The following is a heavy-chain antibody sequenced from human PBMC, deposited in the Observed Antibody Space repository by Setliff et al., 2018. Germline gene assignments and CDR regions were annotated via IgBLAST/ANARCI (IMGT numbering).Heavy chain of an antibody. J-gene: IGHJ6*03. D-gene: IGHD3-3*01. CDR3: ARMSGFQYIDV. CDR2: IYYSGTT. CDR1: GGSISSYD. V-gene: IGHV4-59*08. Sequence: KASETLSLTCTVSGGSISSYDWSWIRQSPGKGLEWIGNIYYSGTTNYNPSLKSRVTISLDTSKNQFSLSLTSVTAEDTAVYYCARMSGFQYIDVWDKGTTVTVSS.